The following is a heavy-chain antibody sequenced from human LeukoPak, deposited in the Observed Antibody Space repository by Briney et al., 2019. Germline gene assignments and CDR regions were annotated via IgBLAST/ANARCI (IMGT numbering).Heavy chain of an antibody. J-gene: IGHJ4*02. CDR3: ARGRVGATRLYY. V-gene: IGHV1-2*02. CDR2: INRNSGGT. Sequence: ASVKLSCKASGYTFTGYYMHWMRHPHAPGLEWMGWINRNSGGTDYAQKFQGRVTMTRDTSISTDYMELSRLRSDDTDVYYCARGRVGATRLYYWGQGTLVTVSS. D-gene: IGHD1-26*01. CDR1: GYTFTGYY.